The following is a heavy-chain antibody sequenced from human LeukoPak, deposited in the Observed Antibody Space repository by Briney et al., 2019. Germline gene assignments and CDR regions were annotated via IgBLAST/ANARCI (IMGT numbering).Heavy chain of an antibody. CDR2: VFYPGST. V-gene: IGHV4-59*01. Sequence: PSETLSLTCTVSGVSMTHYFWNWIRQPPGKGLEWIGYVFYPGSTNYNPSLKSRVNMSLDTSSDQFSLRLTSVTAADTAIYYCASRPADSTWYGVFDYWSQETLVTVSS. D-gene: IGHD6-13*01. CDR3: ASRPADSTWYGVFDY. J-gene: IGHJ4*02. CDR1: GVSMTHYF.